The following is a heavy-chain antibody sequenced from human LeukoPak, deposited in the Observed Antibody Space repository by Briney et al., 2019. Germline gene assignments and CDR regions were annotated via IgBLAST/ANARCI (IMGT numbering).Heavy chain of an antibody. CDR3: ARDQGPAAIGGY. J-gene: IGHJ4*02. D-gene: IGHD2-2*01. CDR1: GGSISSGGYY. V-gene: IGHV4-31*03. Sequence: SQTLSLTCTVSGGSISSGGYYWSWIRQYPGKGLEWIGYIYYSGSTYYNPSLKSRVTISVDTSKNQFSLKLSSVTAADTAVYYCARDQGPAAIGGYWGQGTLVTVSS. CDR2: IYYSGST.